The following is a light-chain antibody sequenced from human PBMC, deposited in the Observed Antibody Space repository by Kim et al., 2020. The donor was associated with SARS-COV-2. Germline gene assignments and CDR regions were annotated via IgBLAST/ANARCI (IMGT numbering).Light chain of an antibody. J-gene: IGKJ1*01. V-gene: IGKV1-5*03. CDR2: KTS. CDR3: QQYNVYWT. Sequence: SATVGDRGTITCRASQSIVNWLAWYQQKPGKAPKLLIYKTSTLESGVPSRFSGGGFGTEFTLTISSLQPDDFATYYCQQYNVYWTFGQGTKVEIK. CDR1: QSIVNW.